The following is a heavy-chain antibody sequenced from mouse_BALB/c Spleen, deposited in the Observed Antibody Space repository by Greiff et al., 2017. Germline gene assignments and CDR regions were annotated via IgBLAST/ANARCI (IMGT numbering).Heavy chain of an antibody. CDR3: ARALYGNYFDY. J-gene: IGHJ2*01. D-gene: IGHD2-1*01. Sequence: EVQLQQSGAELVKPGASVKLSCTASGFNIKDTYMHWVKQRPEQGLEWIGRIDTANGNTKYDPKFQGKATITADTSSNTAYLQLSSLTSEDTTVYYCARALYGNYFDYWGQGTTLTVSS. CDR1: GFNIKDTY. V-gene: IGHV14-3*02. CDR2: IDTANGNT.